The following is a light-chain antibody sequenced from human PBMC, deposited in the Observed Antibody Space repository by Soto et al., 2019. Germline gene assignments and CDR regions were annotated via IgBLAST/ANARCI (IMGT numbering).Light chain of an antibody. Sequence: QSALTQPPSASGTPGQRVTISCSGSSSTIGSKYVYWYQQLPGTAPKLLMYRNNQRPSGVPDRFSGSKSGTSASLAISGLRSEDEADYYCAAWDAGVSGPAFGGGTKVTVL. J-gene: IGLJ2*01. CDR1: SSTIGSKY. V-gene: IGLV1-47*01. CDR3: AAWDAGVSGPA. CDR2: RNN.